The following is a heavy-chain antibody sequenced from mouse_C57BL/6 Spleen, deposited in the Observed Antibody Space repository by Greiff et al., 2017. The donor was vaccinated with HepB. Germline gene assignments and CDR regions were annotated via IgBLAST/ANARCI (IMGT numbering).Heavy chain of an antibody. J-gene: IGHJ2*01. V-gene: IGHV1-53*01. CDR1: GYTFTSYW. CDR2: INPSNGGT. CDR3: ARSLITTVVATGFDY. Sequence: QVQLQQPGTELVKPGASVKLSCKASGYTFTSYWMHWVKQRPGQGLEWIGNINPSNGGTNYNEKFKSKATLTVDKSSSTAYMQLSSLTSDDSAVYYCARSLITTVVATGFDYWGQGTTLTVSS. D-gene: IGHD1-1*01.